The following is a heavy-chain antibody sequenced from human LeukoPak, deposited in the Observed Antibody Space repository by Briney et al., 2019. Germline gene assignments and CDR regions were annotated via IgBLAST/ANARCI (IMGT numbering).Heavy chain of an antibody. CDR1: GYSISSGYY. CDR2: IYHSGST. CDR3: ARGAVTNYYYYYMDV. Sequence: SETLSLTCTVSGYSISSGYYWVWIRQPPGKGLEWIGSIYHSGSTYYNPSLKGRVTISVDTSKNQFSLKLSSVTAADTAVYYCARGAVTNYYYYYMDVWGKGTTVTVSS. V-gene: IGHV4-38-2*02. J-gene: IGHJ6*03. D-gene: IGHD4-11*01.